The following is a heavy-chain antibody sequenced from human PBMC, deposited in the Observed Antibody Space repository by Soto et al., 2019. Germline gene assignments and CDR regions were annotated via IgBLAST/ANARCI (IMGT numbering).Heavy chain of an antibody. J-gene: IGHJ3*02. CDR1: GGSISSYY. Sequence: SETLSLTCTVSGGSISSYYWSWIRQPPGKGLEWIGYIYYSGSTNYNPSLKSRVTISVDTSKNQFSLKLSSVTAADTAVYYCARALPYSRAHLDAFDIWGQGTMVTVSS. CDR2: IYYSGST. D-gene: IGHD6-13*01. CDR3: ARALPYSRAHLDAFDI. V-gene: IGHV4-59*01.